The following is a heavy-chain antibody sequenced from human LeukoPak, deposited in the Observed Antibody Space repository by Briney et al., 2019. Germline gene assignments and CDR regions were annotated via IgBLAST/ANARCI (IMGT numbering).Heavy chain of an antibody. D-gene: IGHD5-12*01. CDR2: INAYNGDT. CDR3: ARGGHELYCDY. Sequence: ASVKVSCKADGYTFTNYGITWVRQAPGQGLEWMGWINAYNGDTYYAQKFQDRVTMTTDTSTSTAYMELRSLRSDDTAVYYCARGGHELYCDYWGQGTLVTVSS. CDR1: GYTFTNYG. V-gene: IGHV1-18*04. J-gene: IGHJ4*02.